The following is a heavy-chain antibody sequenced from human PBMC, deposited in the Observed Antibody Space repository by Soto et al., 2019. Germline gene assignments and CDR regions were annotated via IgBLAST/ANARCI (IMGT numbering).Heavy chain of an antibody. J-gene: IGHJ6*02. CDR1: GGSISSSNW. Sequence: QVQLQESGPGLVKPSGTLSLTCAVSGGSISSSNWWSWVRQPPGKGLEWIVEIYHSGSTNYNPSLKSRVTISVDKSKNQFSVNVSSVTSADTAVYYCARLVLPAAIWNYYGMDVWGQGTTVTVSS. V-gene: IGHV4-4*02. CDR3: ARLVLPAAIWNYYGMDV. D-gene: IGHD2-2*02. CDR2: IYHSGST.